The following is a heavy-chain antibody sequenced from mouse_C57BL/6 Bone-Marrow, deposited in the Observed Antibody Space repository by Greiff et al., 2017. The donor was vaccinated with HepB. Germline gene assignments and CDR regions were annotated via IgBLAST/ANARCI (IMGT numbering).Heavy chain of an antibody. Sequence: VKLMESGAELARPGASVKLSCKASGYTFTSYGMSWVKQRTGQGLEWIGEIYPRSGNTYYNEKFKGKATLTADKSSSTAYMELSSLTSEDSAVYFCAREGCDYGSCGYFDFWGTGTTVTVSS. CDR1: GYTFTSYG. J-gene: IGHJ1*03. D-gene: IGHD1-1*01. V-gene: IGHV1-81*01. CDR2: IYPRSGNT. CDR3: AREGCDYGSCGYFDF.